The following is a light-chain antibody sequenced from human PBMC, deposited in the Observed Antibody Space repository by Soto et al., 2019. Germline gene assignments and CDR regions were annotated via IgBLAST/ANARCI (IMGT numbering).Light chain of an antibody. CDR2: AAS. CDR1: QGISNY. CDR3: QKYDSFPFT. Sequence: DIQMTQSPSSLSASIGDRVTITCRASQGISNYLAWYRQKPGKVPNLLIYAASTLQSGVPSRFSGSGSGTDFNLNISSLQPEDVATYYCQKYDSFPFTFGPGTKVDIK. V-gene: IGKV1-27*01. J-gene: IGKJ3*01.